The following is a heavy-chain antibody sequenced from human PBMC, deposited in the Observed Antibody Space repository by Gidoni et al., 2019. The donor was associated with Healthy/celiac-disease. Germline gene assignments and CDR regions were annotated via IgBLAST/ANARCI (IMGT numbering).Heavy chain of an antibody. J-gene: IGHJ5*02. D-gene: IGHD2-2*01. CDR1: GGSISSGSYY. CDR2: IYTSGST. V-gene: IGHV4-61*02. Sequence: QVQLQESGPGLVKPSQTLSLTCTVSGGSISSGSYYWSWIRQPAGKGLEWIGRIYTSGSTNYNPSLKSRVTISVDTSKNQCSLKLSSVTAADTAVYYCARGGERGSFVVVPAAPGVWFDPWGQGTLVTVSS. CDR3: ARGGERGSFVVVPAAPGVWFDP.